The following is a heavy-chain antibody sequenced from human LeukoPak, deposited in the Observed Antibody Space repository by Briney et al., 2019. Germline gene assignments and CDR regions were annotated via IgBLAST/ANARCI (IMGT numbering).Heavy chain of an antibody. D-gene: IGHD3-22*01. J-gene: IGHJ4*02. CDR3: ARAHPVYYYDSSGYYFGYFDY. V-gene: IGHV1-18*01. CDR1: GYTFTSYG. CDR2: ISAYNGNT. Sequence: ASVTVSCTASGYTFTSYGISWVRQAPGQGLEWMGWISAYNGNTNYAQKLQGRVTMTTDTSTSTAYMELRSLRSDDTAVYYCARAHPVYYYDSSGYYFGYFDYWGQGTLVTVSS.